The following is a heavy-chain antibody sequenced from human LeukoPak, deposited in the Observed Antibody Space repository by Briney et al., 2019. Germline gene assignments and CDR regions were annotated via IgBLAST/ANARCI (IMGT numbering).Heavy chain of an antibody. CDR3: ASGFVHSSSLPPDY. CDR2: INPTGGST. J-gene: IGHJ4*02. V-gene: IGHV1-46*01. D-gene: IGHD6-13*01. Sequence: ASVKVSCKASGYTFTSYYMHWVRQAPGQGLEWMGLINPTGGSTGYAQKFQGRVTITADKSTSTAYMELSSLRSEDTAVYYCASGFVHSSSLPPDYWGQGTLVTVSS. CDR1: GYTFTSYY.